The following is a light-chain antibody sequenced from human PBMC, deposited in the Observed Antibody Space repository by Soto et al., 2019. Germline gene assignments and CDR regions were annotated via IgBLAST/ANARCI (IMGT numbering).Light chain of an antibody. CDR1: QSVSSY. CDR2: DVS. Sequence: EIVLTQSPATLSLSPGERATLSCRASQSVSSYLAWYQQKPGQAPRLLMYDVSNRATGIPASFSGSGSGTDFTLTIACMEPEGFAVYYCQQCSSGPWTFGQGTKLEIK. J-gene: IGKJ1*01. V-gene: IGKV3-11*01. CDR3: QQCSSGPWT.